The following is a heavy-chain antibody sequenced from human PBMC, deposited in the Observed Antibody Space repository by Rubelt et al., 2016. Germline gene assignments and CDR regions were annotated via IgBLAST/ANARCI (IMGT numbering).Heavy chain of an antibody. D-gene: IGHD4-11*01. Sequence: VQLMESGGGVVQPGGSLRLSCAASGFTFSSYAMSWVRQAPGKGLEWVSAISGSGGRTYYADSVKGRFAISRDNSKNTFYLQMNSLSIEDTAIYYCAKDRHDYSISYAEYWGQGTLVTVSS. V-gene: IGHV3-23*01. CDR2: ISGSGGRT. CDR3: AKDRHDYSISYAEY. CDR1: GFTFSSYA. J-gene: IGHJ4*02.